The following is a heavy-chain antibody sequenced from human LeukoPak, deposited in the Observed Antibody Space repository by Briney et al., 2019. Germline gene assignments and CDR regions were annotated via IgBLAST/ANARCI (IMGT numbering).Heavy chain of an antibody. D-gene: IGHD5-18*01. J-gene: IGHJ3*02. CDR3: ASGSHTAMGSDAFDI. CDR2: INHSGST. CDR1: GGSFSGYY. Sequence: SETLSLTCAVYGGSFSGYYWSWIRQPPGKGLEWIGEINHSGSTNYNPSLKSRVTMSVDTSKNQFSLKLSSVTAADTAAYYCASGSHTAMGSDAFDIWGQGTMVTVSS. V-gene: IGHV4-34*01.